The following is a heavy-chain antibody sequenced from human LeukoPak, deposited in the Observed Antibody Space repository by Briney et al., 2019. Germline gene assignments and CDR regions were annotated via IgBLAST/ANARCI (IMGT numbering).Heavy chain of an antibody. J-gene: IGHJ3*02. Sequence: SETLSLTCAVSGYSISSGYYWGWIRQPPGKGLEWIGSIYHGGSTYYNPSLKSRVTISVDTSKNQFSLKLSSVTAADTAVYYCARVGGYSYGSGAFDIWGQGTMVTVSS. CDR3: ARVGGYSYGSGAFDI. CDR2: IYHGGST. D-gene: IGHD5-18*01. V-gene: IGHV4-38-2*01. CDR1: GYSISSGYY.